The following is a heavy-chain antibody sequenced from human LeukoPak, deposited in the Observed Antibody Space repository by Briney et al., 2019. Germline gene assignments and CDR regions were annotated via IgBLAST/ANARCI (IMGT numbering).Heavy chain of an antibody. J-gene: IGHJ4*02. CDR1: GFTFSSYS. D-gene: IGHD3-22*01. CDR2: ISSSSSYI. Sequence: PGGSLRLSCAASGFTFSSYSMNWVRQAPGKGLEWVSSISSSSSYIYYADSVKGRFTISRDNAKNSLYLQMNSLRAEDTAVYYCAKDIISGYYDSSGYDYWGQGTLVTVSS. CDR3: AKDIISGYYDSSGYDY. V-gene: IGHV3-21*01.